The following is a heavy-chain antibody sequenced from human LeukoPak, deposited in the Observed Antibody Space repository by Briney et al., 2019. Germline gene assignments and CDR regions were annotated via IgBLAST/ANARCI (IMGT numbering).Heavy chain of an antibody. Sequence: GGSLRLSCAASGFTFSTYNMNWVRQAPGKGLEWVSSISSSGSYIYYADSLKGRFTISRDNPKNSLYLQMNSLRAEDTAVYYCARVNSRWYYFDYWGQGTLVTVSS. CDR3: ARVNSRWYYFDY. CDR2: ISSSGSYI. CDR1: GFTFSTYN. J-gene: IGHJ4*02. V-gene: IGHV3-21*01. D-gene: IGHD6-13*01.